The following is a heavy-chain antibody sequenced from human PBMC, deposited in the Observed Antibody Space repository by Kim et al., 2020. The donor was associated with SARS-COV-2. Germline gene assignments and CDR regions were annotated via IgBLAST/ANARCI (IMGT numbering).Heavy chain of an antibody. CDR3: ARDELQVLDY. V-gene: IGHV1-69*05. Sequence: SVKVSCKASRGTFSDSGISWVRQAPGQGLEWMGGTIAIFGTPIYAQKFQGRITVTTDESTSISYLELTSLTSGDMAVYYCARDELQVLDYWGQGTLVTVIS. J-gene: IGHJ4*02. CDR2: TIAIFGTP. D-gene: IGHD1-1*01. CDR1: RGTFSDSG.